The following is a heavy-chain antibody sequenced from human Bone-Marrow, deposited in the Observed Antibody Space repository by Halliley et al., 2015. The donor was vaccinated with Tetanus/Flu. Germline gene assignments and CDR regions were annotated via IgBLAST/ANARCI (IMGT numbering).Heavy chain of an antibody. Sequence: SLRLSCTVSGGSISSSHWWHWVRQPPGKGLEWIGEISHSGSINYNPSLKSRVTISVDKTNNQFSLRLSSVTAADTAVYYCAGQDGVNFEYWGQGTLVTVSS. V-gene: IGHV4-4*02. CDR1: GGSISSSHW. D-gene: IGHD3-3*01. CDR3: AGQDGVNFEY. J-gene: IGHJ4*02. CDR2: ISHSGSI.